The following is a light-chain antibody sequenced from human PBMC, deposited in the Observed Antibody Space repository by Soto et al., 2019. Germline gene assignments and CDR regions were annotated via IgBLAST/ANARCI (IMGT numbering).Light chain of an antibody. CDR2: ATS. J-gene: IGKJ1*01. CDR1: QSVSSSY. V-gene: IGKV3-20*01. Sequence: EIVLTQSPGTLSLSPGEGATLSCRASQSVSSSYLAWFQQKPGQAPRLLIYATSSRTTDIQDRFSGSGSGTDFTLTITRREPEDSAVYYCHQYVSSPPMFGQGTKVDIK. CDR3: HQYVSSPPM.